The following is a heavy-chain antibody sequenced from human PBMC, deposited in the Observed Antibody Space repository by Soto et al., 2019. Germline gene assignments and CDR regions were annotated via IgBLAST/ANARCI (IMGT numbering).Heavy chain of an antibody. CDR1: GGSFSGYY. V-gene: IGHV4-34*01. J-gene: IGHJ6*02. CDR2: SNQSGSI. D-gene: IGHD2-8*01. Sequence: PSETLSLTCAVYGGSFSGYYWSWIRQPPGKGLEWIGESNQSGSINYNPSLKSRVTISVDTSKNQFSLKLSSVTTADTAVYYCAREMVEVTRYGMDVWGQGTTVTVSS. CDR3: AREMVEVTRYGMDV.